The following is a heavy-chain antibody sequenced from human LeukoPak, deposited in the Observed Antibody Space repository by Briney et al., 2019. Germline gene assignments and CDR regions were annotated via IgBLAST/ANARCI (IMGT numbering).Heavy chain of an antibody. Sequence: GGSLRLSCAGSGFTFGGYGMHWFRQTPGKGLEWVAVIAYDGSRAFYADSVRGRFTISRDNSKNTMSVQMDDLRAEDAAVYYCTRYNNDHFDYWGQGTLVTVSS. CDR1: GFTFGGYG. V-gene: IGHV3-33*01. D-gene: IGHD1-14*01. J-gene: IGHJ4*02. CDR3: TRYNNDHFDY. CDR2: IAYDGSRA.